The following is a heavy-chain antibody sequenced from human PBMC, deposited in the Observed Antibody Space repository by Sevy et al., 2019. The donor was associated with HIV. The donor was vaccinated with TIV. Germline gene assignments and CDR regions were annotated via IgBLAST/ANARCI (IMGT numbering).Heavy chain of an antibody. CDR3: ARGPDRAYDFYY. V-gene: IGHV1-2*06. J-gene: IGHJ4*02. CDR1: GYTFTGYY. CDR2: INANSGGT. Sequence: ASVKVSCKASGYTFTGYYMHWVRQAPGQGLEWMGRINANSGGTNYGQNFQGRVTMTRDTSISTAYMELSRLRSDDTAVYYCARGPDRAYDFYYWGQRTLVTVSS. D-gene: IGHD5-12*01.